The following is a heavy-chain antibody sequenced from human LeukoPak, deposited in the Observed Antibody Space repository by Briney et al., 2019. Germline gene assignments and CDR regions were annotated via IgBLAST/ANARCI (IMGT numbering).Heavy chain of an antibody. D-gene: IGHD1-26*01. J-gene: IGHJ4*02. CDR3: AGTGTSILELPGY. CDR2: IYPGDSDT. Sequence: GESLKISCKGSGYSFTSYWIGWVRQMPGKGLECMGIIYPGDSDTRYSPSFQGQVTISADKSISTAYLQWSSLKASDTAMYYCAGTGTSILELPGYWGQGTLVTVSS. CDR1: GYSFTSYW. V-gene: IGHV5-51*01.